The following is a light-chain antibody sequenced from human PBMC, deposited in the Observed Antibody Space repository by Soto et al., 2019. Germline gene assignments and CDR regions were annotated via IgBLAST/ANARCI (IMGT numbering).Light chain of an antibody. CDR3: QQYYSYPHS. V-gene: IGKV1-8*01. Sequence: AIRMTQSPSSFSASTGDRVTITCRASQGISSYLAWYQQKPVEAPKLLIYAASTLQSGGPSRFSGSGSGTDFTITISCLQSEDSATCYCQQYYSYPHSFRQGTKVEIK. CDR1: QGISSY. J-gene: IGKJ1*01. CDR2: AAS.